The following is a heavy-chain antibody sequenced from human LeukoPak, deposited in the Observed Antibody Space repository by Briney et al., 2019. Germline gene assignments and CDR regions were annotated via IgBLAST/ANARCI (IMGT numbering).Heavy chain of an antibody. CDR3: AKVAASGISPTDY. Sequence: GGSLRLSCAASGFTFSSYWMSWVRQAPGKGLEWVANIKQDGSEKYYVDSVKGRFTVSRDNAKNSLYLQINSLRVEDTAMYYCAKVAASGISPTDYWGQGTLVTVSS. CDR1: GFTFSSYW. J-gene: IGHJ4*02. CDR2: IKQDGSEK. V-gene: IGHV3-7*01. D-gene: IGHD6-13*01.